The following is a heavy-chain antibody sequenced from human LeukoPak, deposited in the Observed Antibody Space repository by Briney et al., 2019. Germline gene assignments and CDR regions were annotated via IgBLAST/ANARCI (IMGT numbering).Heavy chain of an antibody. J-gene: IGHJ4*02. D-gene: IGHD3-9*01. CDR3: ARGLYDILTGYYPDYFDY. Sequence: SETLSLTCAVYGGSFSGYYWSWIRQPPGKGLEWIGEINHSGSANYNPSLKSRVTISVDTSKNQFSLKLSSVTAADTAVYYCARGLYDILTGYYPDYFDYWGQGTLVTVSS. CDR1: GGSFSGYY. V-gene: IGHV4-34*01. CDR2: INHSGSA.